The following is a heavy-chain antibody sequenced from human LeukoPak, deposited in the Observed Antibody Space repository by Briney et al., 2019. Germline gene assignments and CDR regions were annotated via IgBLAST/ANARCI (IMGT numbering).Heavy chain of an antibody. CDR2: IIPIFGTA. CDR1: GGTFSSYA. CDR3: ARDGDSSSFDY. V-gene: IGHV1-69*05. Sequence: SVKVSCKASGGTFSSYAISWVRQAPGQGLEWMGGIIPIFGTANYAQKLQGRVTMTTDTSTSTAYMELRSLRSDDTAVYYCARDGDSSSFDYWGQGTLVTVSS. J-gene: IGHJ4*02. D-gene: IGHD6-6*01.